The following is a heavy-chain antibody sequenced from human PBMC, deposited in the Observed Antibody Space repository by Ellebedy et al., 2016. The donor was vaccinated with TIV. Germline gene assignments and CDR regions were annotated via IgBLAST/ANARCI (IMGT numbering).Heavy chain of an antibody. CDR1: GFTFNIYA. CDR3: VKDGTYDYGDY. J-gene: IGHJ4*02. Sequence: GESLKISCSASGFTFNIYAMSWVRQAPGKGLVWVARIYNDGISTSYADSVQGRFTISRDNAKNTLYLEMNSLRIDDTAVYYCVKDGTYDYGDYWGQGALVTVSS. V-gene: IGHV3-74*01. D-gene: IGHD3-16*01. CDR2: IYNDGIST.